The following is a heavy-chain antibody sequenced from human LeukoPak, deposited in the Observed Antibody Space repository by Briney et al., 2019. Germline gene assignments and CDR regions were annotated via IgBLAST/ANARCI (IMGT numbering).Heavy chain of an antibody. CDR3: ARHGNGYYYSDY. D-gene: IGHD3-22*01. J-gene: IGHJ4*02. CDR1: GGSISSSSYY. Sequence: SETLSLTCTVSGGSISSSSYYWGWIRQPPGKGLEWIGSIYYSGSTYYNPSLKSRVTISVDTSKNQFSLKLSSVTAADTAVYYRARHGNGYYYSDYWGQGTLVTVSS. CDR2: IYYSGST. V-gene: IGHV4-39*01.